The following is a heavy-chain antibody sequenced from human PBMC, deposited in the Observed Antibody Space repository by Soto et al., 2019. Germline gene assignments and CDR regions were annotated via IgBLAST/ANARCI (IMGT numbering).Heavy chain of an antibody. D-gene: IGHD2-2*01. Sequence: QAGGSLRLSCAASGFTFSSYGMHWVRQAPGKGLEWVAVISYDGSNKYYADSVKGRFTISRDNSKNTLYLQMNSLRAEDTAVYYCAKDDGYECSSTSCYRWYYGSGRGAFDIWGQGTMVTVSS. CDR2: ISYDGSNK. CDR3: AKDDGYECSSTSCYRWYYGSGRGAFDI. V-gene: IGHV3-30*18. J-gene: IGHJ3*02. CDR1: GFTFSSYG.